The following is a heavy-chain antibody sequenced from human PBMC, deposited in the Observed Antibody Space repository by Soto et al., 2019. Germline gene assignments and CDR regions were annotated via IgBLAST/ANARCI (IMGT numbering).Heavy chain of an antibody. Sequence: EVQLVESGGGLVQPGGSLRLSCAASGFTFSSYSMNWVRQAPGKGLEWVSYISSSSSTIYYAYSVKGRFTISRDNAKNSLYLPMNSLRDEDTAVYYCARDRVTIVGADGMDVWGQGPTVTVSS. J-gene: IGHJ6*02. CDR2: ISSSSSTI. D-gene: IGHD3-3*01. CDR1: GFTFSSYS. CDR3: ARDRVTIVGADGMDV. V-gene: IGHV3-48*02.